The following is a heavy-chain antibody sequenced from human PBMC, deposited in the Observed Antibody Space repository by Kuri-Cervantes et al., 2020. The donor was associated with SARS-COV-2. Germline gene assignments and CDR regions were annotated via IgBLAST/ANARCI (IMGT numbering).Heavy chain of an antibody. V-gene: IGHV4-39*07. CDR3: ARDGYYDFWSGPPPIGMDV. CDR2: INHSGST. CDR1: GGSISSSSYY. Sequence: SETLSLTCTVSGGSISSSSYYWGWIRQPPGKGLEWIGEINHSGSTNYNPSLRSRVTMSVDTSKNQFSLKLTSVTAADTAVYYCARDGYYDFWSGPPPIGMDVWGQGTTVTVSS. J-gene: IGHJ6*02. D-gene: IGHD3-3*01.